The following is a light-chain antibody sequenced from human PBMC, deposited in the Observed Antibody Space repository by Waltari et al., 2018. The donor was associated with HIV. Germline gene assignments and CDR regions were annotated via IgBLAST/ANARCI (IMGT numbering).Light chain of an antibody. V-gene: IGLV1-40*01. CDR2: GNN. J-gene: IGLJ3*02. Sequence: QSVLTQPPSVSGAPGQRVTISCTGSSSNIGTGYDVHWYQQLPGTAPKLLIFGNNNRPSGVPDRFSVSKSGTSASLAITGLQAEDEADYYCQSYDSSLSGWVFGGGTNLTVL. CDR3: QSYDSSLSGWV. CDR1: SSNIGTGYD.